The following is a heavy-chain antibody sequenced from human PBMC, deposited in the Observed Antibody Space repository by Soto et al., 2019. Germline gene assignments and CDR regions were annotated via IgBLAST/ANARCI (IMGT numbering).Heavy chain of an antibody. CDR2: ISGRSSAI. D-gene: IGHD2-8*01. CDR1: GFTFSTYS. V-gene: IGHV3-48*01. CDR3: MTHADINGRGH. J-gene: IGHJ4*02. Sequence: EVQLVESGGGLVQPGGSLRLSCAASGFTFSTYSLTWVRQAPGKGLEWVSYISGRSSAIYYADSVKGRFTISRDNAKNSLYLQMNSLQTEDTAVYYCMTHADINGRGHWGQGTLVTVAP.